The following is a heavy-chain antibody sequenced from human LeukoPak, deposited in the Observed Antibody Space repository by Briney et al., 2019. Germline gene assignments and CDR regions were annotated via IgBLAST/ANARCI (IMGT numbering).Heavy chain of an antibody. D-gene: IGHD6-6*01. CDR1: GFIFSNYA. CDR2: IRYDGSNK. Sequence: GGSLRLSCEPSGFIFSNYAMHWVRQAPGKGLEWVTFIRYDGSNKYYAESVKGRFTISRDNSKNTLYLQMNSLRAEDTAVYYCAKAIHSSSSGVVDYWGQGTLVTVSS. CDR3: AKAIHSSSSGVVDY. J-gene: IGHJ4*02. V-gene: IGHV3-30*02.